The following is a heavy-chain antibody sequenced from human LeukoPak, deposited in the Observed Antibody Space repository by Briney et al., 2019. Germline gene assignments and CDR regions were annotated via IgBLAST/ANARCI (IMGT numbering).Heavy chain of an antibody. D-gene: IGHD6-19*01. CDR1: GFTFSSYS. CDR2: ISSSSSTI. J-gene: IGHJ4*02. CDR3: AKGGYSSGWRNYFDY. V-gene: IGHV3-48*01. Sequence: GGSLRLSCAASGFTFSSYSMNWVRQAPGKGLEWVSYISSSSSTIYYADSVKGRFTISRDNSKNTLYLQMNSLRAEDTAVYYCAKGGYSSGWRNYFDYWGQGTLVTVSS.